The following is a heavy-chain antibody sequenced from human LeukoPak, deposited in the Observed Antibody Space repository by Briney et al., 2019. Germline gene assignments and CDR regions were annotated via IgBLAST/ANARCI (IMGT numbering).Heavy chain of an antibody. V-gene: IGHV1-2*02. CDR2: INPNSGGT. CDR1: GYTFNGYY. J-gene: IGHJ4*02. Sequence: ASVKVSCKASGYTFNGYYMHWVRQAPGQGLEWMGWINPNSGGTKYAQKFQGRVTMTRDTSISTAYMELSRLRSDDTAIYYCARAPVGGPLRLSDYWGQGTLVTVSS. D-gene: IGHD3-3*01. CDR3: ARAPVGGPLRLSDY.